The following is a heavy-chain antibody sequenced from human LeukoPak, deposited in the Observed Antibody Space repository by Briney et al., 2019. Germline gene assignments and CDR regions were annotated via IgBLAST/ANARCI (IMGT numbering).Heavy chain of an antibody. D-gene: IGHD5-18*01. CDR1: GRSISSGGYY. J-gene: IGHJ4*02. CDR2: IYYSGST. CDR3: ASGGYGLAFDY. Sequence: SQTLSLTCPVSGRSISSGGYYWSWIRQHPGKGLEWIGYIYYSGSTYYNPSLKSRVTISVDTSKNQFSLKLSSVTAADTAVYYCASGGYGLAFDYWGQGTLVTVSS. V-gene: IGHV4-31*03.